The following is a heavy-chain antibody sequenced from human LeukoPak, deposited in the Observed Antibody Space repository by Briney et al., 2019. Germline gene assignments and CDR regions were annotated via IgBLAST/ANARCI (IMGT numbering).Heavy chain of an antibody. Sequence: GGSLRLSCVASGLTFSSYWMSWVRQAPGKGLEWVANIKQDGSEKYYVDSVKGRFTISRDNAKNSLYLQMNSLRAEDTAVYYCARDRRGGYNSVLYYFDYWGQGTLVTVSS. J-gene: IGHJ4*02. CDR1: GLTFSSYW. CDR2: IKQDGSEK. V-gene: IGHV3-7*01. D-gene: IGHD5-24*01. CDR3: ARDRRGGYNSVLYYFDY.